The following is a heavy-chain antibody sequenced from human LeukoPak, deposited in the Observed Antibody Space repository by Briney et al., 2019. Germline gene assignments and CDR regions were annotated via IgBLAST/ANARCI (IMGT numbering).Heavy chain of an antibody. CDR1: GGSFSGYY. J-gene: IGHJ4*01. D-gene: IGHD6-13*01. Sequence: SETLSLTCAVYGGSFSGYYWGWIRQPPGKGLQWVASIYRANTFYSPSLKSRLTISVDTSKNQISLKVYSVTAADTAVYYCARYRPAAGFRFFD. CDR3: ARYRPAAGFRFFD. V-gene: IGHV4-34*12. CDR2: IYRANT.